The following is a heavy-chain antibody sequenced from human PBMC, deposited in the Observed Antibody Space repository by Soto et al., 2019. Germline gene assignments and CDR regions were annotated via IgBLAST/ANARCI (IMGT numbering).Heavy chain of an antibody. CDR2: ISSSSSYI. CDR1: GFTFSSYS. V-gene: IGHV3-21*01. Sequence: GGSLRLSCAASGFTFSSYSMNWVRQDPGKGLEWVSSISSSSSYIYYADSVKGRFTISRDNAKNSLYLQMNSLRAEDTAVYYCARDLIVVVPAAMVFGMDVWGQGTTVTVSS. J-gene: IGHJ6*02. D-gene: IGHD2-2*01. CDR3: ARDLIVVVPAAMVFGMDV.